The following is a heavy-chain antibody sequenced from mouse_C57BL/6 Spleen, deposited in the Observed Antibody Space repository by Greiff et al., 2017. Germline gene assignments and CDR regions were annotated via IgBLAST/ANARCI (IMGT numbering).Heavy chain of an antibody. D-gene: IGHD4-1*01. V-gene: IGHV1-64*01. CDR3: ARERLTGSFDY. CDR1: GYTFTSYW. J-gene: IGHJ2*01. Sequence: QVQLQQPGAELVKPGASVKLSCKASGYTFTSYWMHWVKQSPGQGLEWIGMIHPNSGSTNYNEKFKSKATLTVDKSSSTAYMQLSSLTSEDSAVYYCARERLTGSFDYWGQGTTLTVSS. CDR2: IHPNSGST.